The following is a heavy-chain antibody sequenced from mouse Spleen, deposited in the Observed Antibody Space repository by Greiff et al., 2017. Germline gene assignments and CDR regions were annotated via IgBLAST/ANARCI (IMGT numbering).Heavy chain of an antibody. Sequence: EVKLMESGGGLVKPGGSLKLSCAASGFTFSDYGMHWVRQAPEKGLEWVAYISSGSSTIYYADTVKGRFTISRDNAKNTLFLQMTSLRSEDTAMYYCARPSYGRIFDYWGQGTTLTVSS. CDR1: GFTFSDYG. D-gene: IGHD1-1*01. V-gene: IGHV5-17*01. CDR3: ARPSYGRIFDY. CDR2: ISSGSSTI. J-gene: IGHJ2*01.